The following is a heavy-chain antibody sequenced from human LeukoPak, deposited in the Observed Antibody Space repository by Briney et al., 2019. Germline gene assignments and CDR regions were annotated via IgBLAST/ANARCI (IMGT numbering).Heavy chain of an antibody. V-gene: IGHV4-39*01. D-gene: IGHD1-26*01. CDR3: ARRSIVGATTGNRFDP. Sequence: PGGSLRLSCAASGFTFSSYALSWVRQPPGKGLEWIGSIYYSGSTYYNPSLKSRVTISVDTSKNQFSLKLSSVTAADTAVYYCARRSIVGATTGNRFDPWGQGTLVTVSS. CDR2: IYYSGST. CDR1: GFTFSSYA. J-gene: IGHJ5*02.